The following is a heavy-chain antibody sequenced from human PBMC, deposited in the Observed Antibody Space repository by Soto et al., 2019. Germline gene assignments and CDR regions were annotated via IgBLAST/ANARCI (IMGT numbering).Heavy chain of an antibody. Sequence: SETLSLTCTVSGGSISSYYWSWIRQPPGKGLEWIGYIYYSGSTNYNPSLKSRVTISVDTSKNQFSLKLSSVTAADTAVYYCARHGGWVPAPPFDYWGQGTLVTVSS. CDR3: ARHGGWVPAPPFDY. D-gene: IGHD2-2*01. CDR2: IYYSGST. J-gene: IGHJ4*02. V-gene: IGHV4-59*08. CDR1: GGSISSYY.